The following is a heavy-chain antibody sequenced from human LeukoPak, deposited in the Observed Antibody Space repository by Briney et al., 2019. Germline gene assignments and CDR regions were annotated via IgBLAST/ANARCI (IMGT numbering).Heavy chain of an antibody. D-gene: IGHD2-8*01. CDR2: IYYSGST. CDR1: GGSISSSSYY. J-gene: IGHJ4*02. Sequence: SETLSLTCTVSGGSISSSSYYWGWIRQPPGKGLEWIGSIYYSGSTYYNPSLKSRVTISKDTSKNQFSLKLSSVTAADTAVYYCAREGDCTNGVCSNWGQGTLVTVSS. V-gene: IGHV4-39*07. CDR3: AREGDCTNGVCSN.